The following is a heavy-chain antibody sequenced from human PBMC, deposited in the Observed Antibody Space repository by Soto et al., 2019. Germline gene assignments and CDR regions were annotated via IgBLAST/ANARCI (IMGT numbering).Heavy chain of an antibody. CDR3: ARDCSGGSCYPGMDV. V-gene: IGHV3-21*01. CDR2: ISGSGYI. D-gene: IGHD2-15*01. Sequence: PGGSLRLSCAASGFNFNSYTINWVRQAPGKRLEWLSSISGSGYIFSTDSVRGRFTISRDNAKNPVYLQINSLRAEDTAVYFCARDCSGGSCYPGMDVWGQGTTVTVSS. J-gene: IGHJ6*02. CDR1: GFNFNSYT.